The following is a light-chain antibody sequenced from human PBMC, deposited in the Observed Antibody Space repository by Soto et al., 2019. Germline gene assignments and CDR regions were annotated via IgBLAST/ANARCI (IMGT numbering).Light chain of an antibody. CDR3: QQYGSSPKT. V-gene: IGKV3-20*01. CDR1: QSVSSSY. J-gene: IGKJ1*01. CDR2: GAS. Sequence: SVLTQSPGSLSLSPGERATLYCRASQSVSSSYLAWYQQKAGQAPRLLIYGASSRATGVPDRFSGSGSGTDFTLTISRLEPEDFAVYYCQQYGSSPKTFGQGTKVDIK.